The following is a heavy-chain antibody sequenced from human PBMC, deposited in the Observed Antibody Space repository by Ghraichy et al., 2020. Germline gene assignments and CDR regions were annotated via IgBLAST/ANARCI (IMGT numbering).Heavy chain of an antibody. V-gene: IGHV4-61*09. CDR2: IYTRGST. CDR3: AVEVRI. J-gene: IGHJ4*02. CDR1: GGSISSGTYY. D-gene: IGHD2/OR15-2a*01. Sequence: SETLYLTCTVSGGSISSGTYYWSWIRQPAGKGLEWIGQIYTRGSTNYNPSLKSRVTMSVDTSKNQFSLKLSSVTAADTAVYYCAVEVRIRGQGTLVTVSS.